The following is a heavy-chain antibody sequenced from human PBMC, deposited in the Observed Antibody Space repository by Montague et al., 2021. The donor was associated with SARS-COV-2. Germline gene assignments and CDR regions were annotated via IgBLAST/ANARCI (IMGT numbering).Heavy chain of an antibody. D-gene: IGHD6-13*01. CDR1: GFSFSSYW. CDR2: IKQDGSEK. Sequence: SLRLSWAASGFSFSSYWMSWVRQAPGKGLEWVANIKQDGSEKYYVDSVKGRFTISRDNAKHSLYLQMSSLRAEDTAVYYCARVPSSSWYFEYWGQGTLVTVSS. V-gene: IGHV3-7*01. CDR3: ARVPSSSWYFEY. J-gene: IGHJ4*02.